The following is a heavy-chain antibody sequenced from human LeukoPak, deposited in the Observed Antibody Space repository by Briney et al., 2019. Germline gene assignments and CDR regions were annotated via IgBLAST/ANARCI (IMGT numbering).Heavy chain of an antibody. CDR1: GGTFSGYA. CDR3: ARGPRITMIVVVPLYNWFDP. V-gene: IGHV1-46*01. Sequence: ASVKVSCKASGGTFSGYAISWVRQAPGQGLEWMGIINPSGGSTSYAQKFQGRVTMTRDTSTSTVYMELSSLRSEDTAVYYCARGPRITMIVVVPLYNWFDPWGQGTLVTVSS. J-gene: IGHJ5*02. CDR2: INPSGGST. D-gene: IGHD3-22*01.